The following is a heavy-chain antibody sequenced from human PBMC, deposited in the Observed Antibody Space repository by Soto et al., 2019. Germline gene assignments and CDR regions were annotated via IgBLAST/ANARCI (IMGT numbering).Heavy chain of an antibody. CDR2: INAGNGNT. J-gene: IGHJ4*02. V-gene: IGHV1-3*01. CDR3: AKEHSGLYSRHYFDF. Sequence: XSVKVSCKASVYTFTSYAMHWVRQAPGQRLEWMGWINAGNGNTKYSQRFQGRVTITRDTSASTAYMELSSLRSEDTAVYYCAKEHSGLYSRHYFDFWGQGTLVTVSS. CDR1: VYTFTSYA. D-gene: IGHD6-19*01.